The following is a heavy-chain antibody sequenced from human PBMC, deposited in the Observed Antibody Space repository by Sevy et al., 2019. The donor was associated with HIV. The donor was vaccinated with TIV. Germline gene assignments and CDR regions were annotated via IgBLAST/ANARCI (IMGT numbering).Heavy chain of an antibody. CDR1: GFTFSSYE. CDR2: ISSSGSTI. J-gene: IGHJ4*02. Sequence: GGSLRLSCAASGFTFSSYEMNWVRQAPGKGLEWVSYISSSGSTIYYAHSVKGRFTISRDNAKNSLYLQMNSLRAEDTAVYYCARTSYRGRIAVAGDYWGQGTLVTVSS. CDR3: ARTSYRGRIAVAGDY. D-gene: IGHD6-19*01. V-gene: IGHV3-48*03.